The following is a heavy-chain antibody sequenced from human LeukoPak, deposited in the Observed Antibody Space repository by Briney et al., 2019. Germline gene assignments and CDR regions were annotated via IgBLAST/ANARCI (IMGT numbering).Heavy chain of an antibody. Sequence: PGRSLRLSCAASGFTFSSYAMHWVRQAPGKGLEWVAVISYDGSNKYYADSVKGRFTISRDNSKNTLYLQMNSLRAEDTAVYYCARDNPNSNPSDYWGQGTLVTVSS. CDR2: ISYDGSNK. V-gene: IGHV3-30-3*01. CDR3: ARDNPNSNPSDY. D-gene: IGHD4-11*01. J-gene: IGHJ4*02. CDR1: GFTFSSYA.